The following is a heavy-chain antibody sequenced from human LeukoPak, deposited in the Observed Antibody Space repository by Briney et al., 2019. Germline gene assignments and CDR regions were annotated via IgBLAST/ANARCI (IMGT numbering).Heavy chain of an antibody. J-gene: IGHJ4*02. CDR3: AGYSGSYPLYY. D-gene: IGHD1-26*01. Sequence: GGSLRLSCAASGFTFSSYAIHWVRQAPGKGLEWVAVISYDGSNKYYADSVKGRFTISRDNSKNTLYLQMNSLRAEDTAVYYCAGYSGSYPLYYWGQGTLVTVSS. CDR1: GFTFSSYA. CDR2: ISYDGSNK. V-gene: IGHV3-30*04.